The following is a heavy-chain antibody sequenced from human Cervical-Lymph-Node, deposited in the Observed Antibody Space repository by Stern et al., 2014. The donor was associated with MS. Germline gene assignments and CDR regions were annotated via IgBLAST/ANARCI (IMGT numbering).Heavy chain of an antibody. J-gene: IGHJ4*02. CDR1: GFTFNDHA. CDR2: ISWDSGSL. CDR3: ARDKYSGYDLGGYFDV. D-gene: IGHD5-12*01. V-gene: IGHV3-9*01. Sequence: EVQLGESGGGLVQPGRSLTLSCAASGFTFNDHAMHWVRQVPGMGLELVSGISWDSGSLGYADSVQGRFTISRDNGKNSLDLRMSRLRAEDTAVYYCARDKYSGYDLGGYFDVWGQGILVTVSS.